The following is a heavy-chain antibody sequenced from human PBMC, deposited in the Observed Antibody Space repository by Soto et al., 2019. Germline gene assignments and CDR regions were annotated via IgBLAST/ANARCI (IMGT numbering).Heavy chain of an antibody. CDR1: GYTFTGYY. J-gene: IGHJ4*02. CDR2: INPNSGGT. CDR3: ARGVAARRPIDY. V-gene: IGHV1-2*02. D-gene: IGHD6-6*01. Sequence: ASVKVSCKASGYTFTGYYIHWVGXAPGQGLEWMGWINPNSGGTNYAQKFRGRVTMTRDTSISTGYMELSRLRSDDTAVYYCARGVAARRPIDYWGQGTLVTVSS.